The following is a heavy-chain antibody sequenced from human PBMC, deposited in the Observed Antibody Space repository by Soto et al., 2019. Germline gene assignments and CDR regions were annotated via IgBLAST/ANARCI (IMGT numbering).Heavy chain of an antibody. V-gene: IGHV4-30-2*01. Sequence: SDTLSLTWAVSGGSISSGGYSWSWIRQPPGKGLEWIGYIYHSGSTYYNPSLKSRVTISVDRSKNQFSLKLSSVTAADTAVYYCAREWLRFFYGMDVWGQGTPVTVTS. D-gene: IGHD5-12*01. CDR3: AREWLRFFYGMDV. CDR1: GGSISSGGYS. J-gene: IGHJ6*02. CDR2: IYHSGST.